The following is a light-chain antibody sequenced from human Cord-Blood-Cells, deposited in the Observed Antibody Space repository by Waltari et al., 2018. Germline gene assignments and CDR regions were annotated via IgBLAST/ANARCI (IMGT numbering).Light chain of an antibody. CDR3: QVWDSSSDHYV. J-gene: IGLJ1*01. CDR2: YDS. Sequence: SYVLTQPPSVSVAPGKPARITCGGTNIGRKSVHWYQQKPGQAPVLVIYYDSDRPSGIPERFSGSNSGNTATLTSSRVEAGDEADYYCQVWDSSSDHYVFGTGTKVTVL. V-gene: IGLV3-21*04. CDR1: NIGRKS.